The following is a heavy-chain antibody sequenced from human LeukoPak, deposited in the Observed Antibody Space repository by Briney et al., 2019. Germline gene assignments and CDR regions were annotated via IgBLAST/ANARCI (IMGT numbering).Heavy chain of an antibody. CDR2: ISSSSSYI. CDR1: GFTFSSYA. CDR3: ARDRDSSGPFDY. V-gene: IGHV3-21*01. J-gene: IGHJ4*02. Sequence: GGSLRLSCAASGFTFSSYAMSWVRQAPGKGLEWVSSISSSSSYIYYADSVKGRFTISRDNAKNSLYLQMNSLRAEDTAVYYCARDRDSSGPFDYWGQGTLVTVSS. D-gene: IGHD3-22*01.